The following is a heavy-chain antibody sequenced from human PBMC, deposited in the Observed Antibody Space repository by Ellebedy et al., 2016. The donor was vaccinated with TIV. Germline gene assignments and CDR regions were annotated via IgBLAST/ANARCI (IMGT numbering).Heavy chain of an antibody. CDR3: ARGLWFGELDV. D-gene: IGHD3-10*01. CDR2: IGAYNGNT. Sequence: AASVKVSCKASGYSLTSNGISWVRQAPGQGLEWMGWIGAYNGNTNYAQKFQGRLTMTTDTSTSTVYMDLRSLRSDDTAVYYCARGLWFGELDVWGQGTTVTVSS. CDR1: GYSLTSNG. J-gene: IGHJ6*02. V-gene: IGHV1-18*01.